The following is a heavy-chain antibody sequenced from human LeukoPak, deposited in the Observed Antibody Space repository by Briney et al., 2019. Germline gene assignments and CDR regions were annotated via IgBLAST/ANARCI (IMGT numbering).Heavy chain of an antibody. J-gene: IGHJ4*02. V-gene: IGHV4-34*01. Sequence: SETLSLTCAVYGGSCSGYYWSWIRQPPGKGLEWIGEINHSGSTNYNPSLKSRVTISVATSKYKFSLKLSSVTAADTAVYYCASRGTGYYYGSGSPNGGYWGQGTLVTVSS. CDR2: INHSGST. CDR3: ASRGTGYYYGSGSPNGGY. CDR1: GGSCSGYY. D-gene: IGHD3-10*01.